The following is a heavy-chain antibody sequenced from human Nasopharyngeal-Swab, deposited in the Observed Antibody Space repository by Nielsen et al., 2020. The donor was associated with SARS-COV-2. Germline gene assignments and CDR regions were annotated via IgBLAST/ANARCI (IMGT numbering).Heavy chain of an antibody. CDR2: FDPEDGET. D-gene: IGHD6-19*01. V-gene: IGHV1-24*01. J-gene: IGHJ5*02. Sequence: ASVKVSCKVSGYTLTQQSMLWVRQAPGKGLEWMGGFDPEDGETNHAQKFQGRATMTEDTYTDTAYMELSSLRSEDTAVYYYASGKQLLVQWFDPWGQGTLVTVSS. CDR3: ASGKQLLVQWFDP. CDR1: GYTLTQQS.